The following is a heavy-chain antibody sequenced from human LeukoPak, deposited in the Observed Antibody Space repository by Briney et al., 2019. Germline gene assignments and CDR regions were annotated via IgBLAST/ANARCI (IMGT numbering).Heavy chain of an antibody. CDR2: IYSGGST. CDR1: GSTVNNNY. CDR3: ASYLY. Sequence: GGSLRLSCAASGSTVNNNYIYWVRQAPGKGLEWVSVIYSGGSTYYTDSVKGRFTISRDNSKNTVSLQMNSLRAEDTAVYYCASYLYWGQGTLVTVSS. J-gene: IGHJ4*02. V-gene: IGHV3-66*01.